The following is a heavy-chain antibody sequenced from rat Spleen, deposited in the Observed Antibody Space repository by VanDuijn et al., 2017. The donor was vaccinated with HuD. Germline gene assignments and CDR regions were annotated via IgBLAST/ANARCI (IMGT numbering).Heavy chain of an antibody. D-gene: IGHD1-3*01. J-gene: IGHJ2*01. CDR1: GHSITSSY. V-gene: IGHV3-1*01. CDR3: ARSLNYGSQYYFDY. CDR2: ISYSGST. Sequence: EVQLQESGPGPVKVSESLSLTCSVTGHSITSSYRWNWIRKFPGNKMEWIGHISYSGSTSYNPSLKSRISITRDTSKNQFFLQLNSVTTEDTATYYCARSLNYGSQYYFDYWGQGVMVTVSS.